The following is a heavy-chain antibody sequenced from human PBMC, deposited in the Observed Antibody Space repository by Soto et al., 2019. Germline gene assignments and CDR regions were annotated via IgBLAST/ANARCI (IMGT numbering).Heavy chain of an antibody. CDR2: ISSNERSI. J-gene: IGHJ4*02. Sequence: GGSLRLSCSASGFSFSNYALHWVRQAPGKGLEYVSAISSNERSIYYVDSVKGKYNISRDNSKNTLYLQMSSMRAEDTAVYYCVKIGNLYYFDYWGQGT. V-gene: IGHV3-64D*06. CDR1: GFSFSNYA. CDR3: VKIGNLYYFDY. D-gene: IGHD4-4*01.